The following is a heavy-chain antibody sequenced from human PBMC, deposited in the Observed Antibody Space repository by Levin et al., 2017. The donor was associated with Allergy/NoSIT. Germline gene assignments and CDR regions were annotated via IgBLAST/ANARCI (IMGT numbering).Heavy chain of an antibody. D-gene: IGHD2-8*02. V-gene: IGHV3-48*03. J-gene: IGHJ4*02. Sequence: SVKGRFTISRDNAKNSLFLQMNSLRAADTAVYYCTRDHSWSSDSWGQGTLVTVSS. CDR3: TRDHSWSSDS.